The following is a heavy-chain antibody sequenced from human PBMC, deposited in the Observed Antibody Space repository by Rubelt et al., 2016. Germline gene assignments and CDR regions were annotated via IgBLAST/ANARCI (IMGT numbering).Heavy chain of an antibody. CDR3: ARSKDRVAILGSSYYYGLDV. D-gene: IGHD3-3*01. CDR1: GFTFDDYA. J-gene: IGHJ6*02. CDR2: ISWNSGSI. V-gene: IGHV3-9*01. Sequence: EVQLVESGGGLVQPGRSLRLSCAASGFTFDDYAMHWVRQAPGKGLEWVSGISWNSGSIGYADSVKGRFTISRDNAKNSLYLQMNSLRPVDTAVYFCARSKDRVAILGSSYYYGLDVWGQGTTVTVSS.